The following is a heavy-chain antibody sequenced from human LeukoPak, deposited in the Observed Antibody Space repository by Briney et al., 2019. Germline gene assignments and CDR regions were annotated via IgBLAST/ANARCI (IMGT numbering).Heavy chain of an antibody. Sequence: SETLSLTCTVSGGSISSYYWSWIRQPPGKGLEWIGYIYYSGSTNYNPSLKSRVTISVDTSKNQFSLKLSSVTAADTAVYYCASRGSSGPDYYYYYYMDVWGKGTTVTVSS. CDR2: IYYSGST. CDR3: ASRGSSGPDYYYYYYMDV. V-gene: IGHV4-59*12. D-gene: IGHD6-25*01. CDR1: GGSISSYY. J-gene: IGHJ6*03.